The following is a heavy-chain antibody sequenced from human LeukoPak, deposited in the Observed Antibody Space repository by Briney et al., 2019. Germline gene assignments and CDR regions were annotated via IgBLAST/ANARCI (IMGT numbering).Heavy chain of an antibody. CDR2: IKSKTDGGTT. CDR1: GFTFSNAW. Sequence: GGSLRLSCAASGFTFSNAWMSWVRQAPKKGPEWVARIKSKTDGGTTDYAAPVKGRFTISRDDSKNMLYLQMNSLETEDTAVYYCTAYYLYGSSGPGDSWGQGSLITVSS. CDR3: TAYYLYGSSGPGDS. J-gene: IGHJ4*02. D-gene: IGHD3-22*01. V-gene: IGHV3-15*01.